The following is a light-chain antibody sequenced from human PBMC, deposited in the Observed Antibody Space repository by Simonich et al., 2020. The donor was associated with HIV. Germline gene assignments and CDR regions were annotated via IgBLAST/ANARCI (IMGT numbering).Light chain of an antibody. CDR2: WAS. CDR1: QSVLSTSNNKNY. J-gene: IGKJ4*01. CDR3: QQYYSTPPA. V-gene: IGKV4-1*01. Sequence: IVITKSPDSLAVSLGERASINCKASQSVLSTSNNKNYLAWYQKKPGHPPKLLIYWASTRESGVPDRFSGSGSGTDFTLTISNLQAEDVAVYYCQQYYSTPPAFGGGTKVEIK.